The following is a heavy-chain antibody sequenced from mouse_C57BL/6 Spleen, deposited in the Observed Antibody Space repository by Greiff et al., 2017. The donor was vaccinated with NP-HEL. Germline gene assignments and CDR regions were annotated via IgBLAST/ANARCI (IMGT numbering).Heavy chain of an antibody. J-gene: IGHJ3*01. CDR3: ARGDWDEFAY. CDR1: GFTFSSYA. Sequence: EVQLQESGGGLVKPGGSLKLSCAASGFTFSSYAMSWVRQTPEKRLEWVATISDGGSYTYYPDNVKGRFTISRDNAKNNLYLQMSHLKSEDTAMYYCARGDWDEFAYWGQGTLVTVSA. D-gene: IGHD4-1*01. V-gene: IGHV5-4*01. CDR2: ISDGGSYT.